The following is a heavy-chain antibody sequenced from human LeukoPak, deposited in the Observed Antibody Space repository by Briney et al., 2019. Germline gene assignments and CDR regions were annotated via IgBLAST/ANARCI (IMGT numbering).Heavy chain of an antibody. CDR1: GFTFSSYS. CDR3: AREAGRTPNDAFDI. J-gene: IGHJ3*02. D-gene: IGHD6-19*01. Sequence: PGGSLRLSCAASGFTFSSYSMNWVRQAPGKGLEWVSSISSSSSYIYYADSVKGRFTISRDNAKNSLYLQMNSLRAEDTAVYYCAREAGRTPNDAFDIWAKGQWSPSLQ. CDR2: ISSSSSYI. V-gene: IGHV3-21*01.